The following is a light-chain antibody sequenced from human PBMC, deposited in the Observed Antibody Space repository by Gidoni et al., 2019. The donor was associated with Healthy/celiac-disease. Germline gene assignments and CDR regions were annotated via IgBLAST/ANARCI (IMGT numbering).Light chain of an antibody. V-gene: IGLV2-14*01. Sequence: QSALTKPASVSGSPGQSIPISCTGTSSDVGCYNYVSWYQQHPGKAPKLMIYEVSNRPSGVSNRFSGSKSGNTASLTISGLQAEDEADYYCSSYTSSSTWVFGGGTKLTVL. J-gene: IGLJ3*02. CDR3: SSYTSSSTWV. CDR1: SSDVGCYNY. CDR2: EVS.